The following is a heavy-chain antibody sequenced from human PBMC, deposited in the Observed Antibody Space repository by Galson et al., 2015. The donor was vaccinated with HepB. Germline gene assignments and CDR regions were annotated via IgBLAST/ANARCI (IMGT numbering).Heavy chain of an antibody. CDR3: ARARFLENYFDY. D-gene: IGHD3-3*01. CDR2: INPNSGGT. CDR1: GSTFTGYY. V-gene: IGHV1-2*02. Sequence: SVKVSCKASGSTFTGYYMHWVRQAPGQGLEWMGWINPNSGGTNYAQKFQGRVTMTRDTSISTAYMELSRLRSDDTAVYYCARARFLENYFDYWGQGTLVTVSS. J-gene: IGHJ4*02.